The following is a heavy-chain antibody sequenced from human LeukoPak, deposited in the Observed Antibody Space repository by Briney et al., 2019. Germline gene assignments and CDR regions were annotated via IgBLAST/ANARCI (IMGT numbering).Heavy chain of an antibody. Sequence: ASVKVSCKASVYTFTSYGISWVRQAPGQGLEWMGWISAYNGNTNYAQKLQGRVTMTTDTSTSTAYMELRSLRSDDTAVYYCARDGVLWFGELYSPDYWGQGTLVTVSS. V-gene: IGHV1-18*01. D-gene: IGHD3-10*01. J-gene: IGHJ4*02. CDR2: ISAYNGNT. CDR1: VYTFTSYG. CDR3: ARDGVLWFGELYSPDY.